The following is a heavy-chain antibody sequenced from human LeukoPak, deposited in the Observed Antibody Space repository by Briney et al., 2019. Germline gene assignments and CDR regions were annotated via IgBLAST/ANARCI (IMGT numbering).Heavy chain of an antibody. D-gene: IGHD2-21*01. Sequence: SETLSLTCTVSGGSISSYYWSWIRQPPGKGLEWIGYIYYSGSTNYNLSLKSRVTISVDTSKNQFSLKLSSVTAADTAVYYCARGRFQRRFMAIPFDPWGQGTLVIVSS. CDR2: IYYSGST. CDR1: GGSISSYY. J-gene: IGHJ5*02. V-gene: IGHV4-59*01. CDR3: ARGRFQRRFMAIPFDP.